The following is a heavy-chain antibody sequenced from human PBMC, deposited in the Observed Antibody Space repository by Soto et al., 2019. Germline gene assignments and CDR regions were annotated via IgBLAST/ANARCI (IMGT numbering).Heavy chain of an antibody. CDR2: IYHSGST. D-gene: IGHD3-10*01. Sequence: SETLSLTCAVSGGSISSSNWWSWVRQPPGKGLEWIGEIYHSGSTNYNPSLKSRVTISVDKSKNQFSLKLSSVTAADTAVYYSARAPFTGPTMQGFDYWGQGTLVTVSS. J-gene: IGHJ4*02. V-gene: IGHV4-4*02. CDR3: ARAPFTGPTMQGFDY. CDR1: GGSISSSNW.